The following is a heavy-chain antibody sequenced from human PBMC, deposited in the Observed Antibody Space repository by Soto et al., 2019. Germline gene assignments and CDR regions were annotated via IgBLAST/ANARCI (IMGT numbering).Heavy chain of an antibody. CDR1: GFTFSDYY. J-gene: IGHJ6*03. V-gene: IGHV3-11*01. Sequence: LRLSCAASGFTFSDYYMSWIRQAPGKGLEWVSYISSSGSTIYYADSVKGRFTISRDNAKNSLYLQMNSLRAEDTAVYYCARRDYYILTGYYTDYMDVWGKGTTVTVSS. CDR2: ISSSGSTI. D-gene: IGHD3-9*01. CDR3: ARRDYYILTGYYTDYMDV.